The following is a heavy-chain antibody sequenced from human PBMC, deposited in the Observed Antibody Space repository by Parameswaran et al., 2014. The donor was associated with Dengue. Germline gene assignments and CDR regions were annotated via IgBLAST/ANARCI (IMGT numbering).Heavy chain of an antibody. CDR3: ARGYCSGGSCYLLFDY. D-gene: IGHD2-15*01. CDR2: INHSGST. J-gene: IGHJ4*02. V-gene: IGHV4-34*01. Sequence: RWIRQPPGKGLEWIGEINHSGSTNYNPSLKSRVTISVDTSKNQFSLKLSSVTAADTAVYYCARGYCSGGSCYLLFDYWGQGTLVTVSS.